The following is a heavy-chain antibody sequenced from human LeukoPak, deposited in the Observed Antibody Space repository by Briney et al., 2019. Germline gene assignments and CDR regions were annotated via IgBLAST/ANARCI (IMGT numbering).Heavy chain of an antibody. CDR2: IYYTGTT. Sequence: PSETLSLTCSVSGGSISTYYWSWIRQPPEKGLEWIGYIYYTGTTNYNPSLRSRVTISVDTSRNQFSLRLSSVTAADTAVYYCAREDPQTTVPEGMDVWGHGTTVIVSS. CDR1: GGSISTYY. V-gene: IGHV4-59*01. CDR3: AREDPQTTVPEGMDV. J-gene: IGHJ6*02. D-gene: IGHD4-17*01.